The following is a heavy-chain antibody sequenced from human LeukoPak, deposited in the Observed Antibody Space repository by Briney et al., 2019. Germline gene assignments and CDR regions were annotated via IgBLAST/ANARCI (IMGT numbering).Heavy chain of an antibody. Sequence: KTSETLSLTCAVSGGSISSGGYSWSWIRQPPGKGLEWIGYIYHSGSTYYNPSLKSRVTISVDTSKNQFSLKLSSVTAADTAVYYCARGPGNYYDSSGGLYYYYGMDVWGQGTTVTVSS. CDR1: GGSISSGGYS. J-gene: IGHJ6*02. D-gene: IGHD3-22*01. V-gene: IGHV4-30-2*01. CDR2: IYHSGST. CDR3: ARGPGNYYDSSGGLYYYYGMDV.